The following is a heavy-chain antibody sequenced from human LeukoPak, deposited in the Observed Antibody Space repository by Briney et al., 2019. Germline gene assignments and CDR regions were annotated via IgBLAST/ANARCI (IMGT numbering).Heavy chain of an antibody. Sequence: SETLSLTCTVSGGSISSGDYYWRWIRQPPGKGLEWIGYIYYSGSTYYNPSLKSRVTISVDTSKNQFSLKLSSVTAADTAVYYCATVLTYYYDSSGYYFDYWGQGTLVTVSS. J-gene: IGHJ4*02. CDR3: ATVLTYYYDSSGYYFDY. D-gene: IGHD3-22*01. CDR2: IYYSGST. V-gene: IGHV4-30-4*08. CDR1: GGSISSGDYY.